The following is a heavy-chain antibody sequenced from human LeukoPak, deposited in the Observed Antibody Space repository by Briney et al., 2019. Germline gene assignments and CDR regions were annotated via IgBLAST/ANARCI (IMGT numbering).Heavy chain of an antibody. J-gene: IGHJ3*02. D-gene: IGHD3-22*01. CDR3: AKSAPYDSSGYNAFDI. V-gene: IGHV3-30*18. CDR2: ISYDGSNK. CDR1: GFTFSSYG. Sequence: GGSLRLSCAASGFTFSSYGMHWVRQAPGKGLEWVAVISYDGSNKYYADSVKGRFTISRDNSKNTLYLQMNSLRAEDTAVYYCAKSAPYDSSGYNAFDIWGQGTMVTVSS.